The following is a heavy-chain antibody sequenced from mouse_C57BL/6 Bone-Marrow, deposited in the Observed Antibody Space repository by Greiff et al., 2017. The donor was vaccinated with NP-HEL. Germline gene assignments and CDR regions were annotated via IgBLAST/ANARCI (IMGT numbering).Heavy chain of an antibody. V-gene: IGHV5-4*03. Sequence: EVKLVESGGGLVKPGGSLKLSCAASGFTFSSYAMSWVRQTPEKRLEWVATISDGGSYTYYPDNVKGRFTISRDNAKNNLYLQMSHLKSEDTAMYYCARAGLGPYYFDYWGQGTTLTVSS. CDR3: ARAGLGPYYFDY. CDR1: GFTFSSYA. CDR2: ISDGGSYT. J-gene: IGHJ2*01. D-gene: IGHD4-1*01.